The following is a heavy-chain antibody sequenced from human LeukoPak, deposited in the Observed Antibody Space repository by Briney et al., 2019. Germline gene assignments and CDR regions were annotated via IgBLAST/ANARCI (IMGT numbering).Heavy chain of an antibody. CDR1: GGSISSGSYY. Sequence: SETLSLTCTVSGGSISSGSYYWGWIRQPPGKGLEWIGSIYYSGSTYYNPSLKSRVTISVDTSKNQFSLKLSSVTAADTAVYYCARVGSYYDAFDIWGQGTMVTVSS. CDR3: ARVGSYYDAFDI. D-gene: IGHD2-8*01. CDR2: IYYSGST. V-gene: IGHV4-39*07. J-gene: IGHJ3*02.